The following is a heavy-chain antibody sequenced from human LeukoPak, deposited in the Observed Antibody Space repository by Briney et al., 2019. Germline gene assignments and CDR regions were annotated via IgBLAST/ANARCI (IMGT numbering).Heavy chain of an antibody. CDR1: GFTFSTYS. CDR3: ARDGGYRGYDADC. V-gene: IGHV3-48*01. Sequence: HSGGSLRLSCAASGFTFSTYSMKWVRQAPGKGLEWVSYISDSGAMYYADSVRGRFTISRENAQNSLFLQMNSLRAEDTAVYYCARDGGYRGYDADCWGQGTLVTVSS. D-gene: IGHD5-12*01. J-gene: IGHJ4*02. CDR2: ISDSGAM.